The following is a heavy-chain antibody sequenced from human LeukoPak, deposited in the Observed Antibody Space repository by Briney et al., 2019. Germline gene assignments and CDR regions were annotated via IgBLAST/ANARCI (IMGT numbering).Heavy chain of an antibody. CDR1: GITFSDYY. CDR3: ARDSGGDYFDY. Sequence: GGSLRLSCAASGITFSDYYMSWIRQAPGKGLEWVSYISSSSSYTNYADSVKGRFTISRDNAKNSLYLQMNSLRAEDTAVYYCARDSGGDYFDYWGQGTLVTVSS. D-gene: IGHD2-21*01. J-gene: IGHJ4*02. CDR2: ISSSSSYT. V-gene: IGHV3-11*05.